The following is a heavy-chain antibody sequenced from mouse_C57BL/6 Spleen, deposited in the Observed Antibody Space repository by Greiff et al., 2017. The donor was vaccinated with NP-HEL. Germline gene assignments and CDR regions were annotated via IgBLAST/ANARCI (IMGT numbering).Heavy chain of an antibody. CDR2: IDPSDSET. J-gene: IGHJ4*01. V-gene: IGHV1-52*01. CDR1: GYTFTSYW. D-gene: IGHD2-3*01. CDR3: ARRGDGYSYYYAMGY. Sequence: QVQLQQPGAELVRPGSSVKLSCKASGYTFTSYWMHWVKQRPIQGLEWIGNIDPSDSETHYNQKFKDKATLTVDKSSSTAYMQLSSLTSEASAVYYCARRGDGYSYYYAMGYWGQGTSVTVSS.